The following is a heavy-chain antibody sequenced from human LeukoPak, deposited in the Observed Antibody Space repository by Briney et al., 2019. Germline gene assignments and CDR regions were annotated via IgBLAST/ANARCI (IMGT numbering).Heavy chain of an antibody. CDR3: AKGGTGDLGY. J-gene: IGHJ4*02. CDR2: ISSNGGST. V-gene: IGHV3-64*01. Sequence: GGSLRLSCAASGFTFSSYAMHWVRQAPGKGLEYVSAISSNGGSTYYANSVKGRFTISRDNSKNTLYLQMNSLRAEDTAVYYCAKGGTGDLGYWGQGTLVTVSS. D-gene: IGHD7-27*01. CDR1: GFTFSSYA.